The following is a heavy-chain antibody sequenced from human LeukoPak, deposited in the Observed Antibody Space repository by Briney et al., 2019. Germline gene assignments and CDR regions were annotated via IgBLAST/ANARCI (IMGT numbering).Heavy chain of an antibody. V-gene: IGHV3-30*03. Sequence: GRSLRLSCAASGFIFSSYGVHWVRQAPGKGLEWVAVISYDGSNKYYADSVKGRFTISRDNSKNTLYLQMNSLRAEDTAVYYCARPHLKSLSGYYDFWSGYYTPLDAFDIWGQGTMVTVSS. CDR3: ARPHLKSLSGYYDFWSGYYTPLDAFDI. CDR1: GFIFSSYG. CDR2: ISYDGSNK. J-gene: IGHJ3*02. D-gene: IGHD3-3*01.